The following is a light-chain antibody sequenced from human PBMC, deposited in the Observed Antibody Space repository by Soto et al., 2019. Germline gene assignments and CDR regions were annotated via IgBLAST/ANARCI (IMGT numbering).Light chain of an antibody. J-gene: IGKJ2*01. V-gene: IGKV3-15*01. CDR1: QSVSSN. CDR2: GAS. CDR3: HQYNNWPPKFT. Sequence: EIVMTQSPATLSVSPGERATLSCRASQSVSSNLAWYQQKPGQAPRLLIYGASTRATGIPARFSGSGSGTEFTLTISNMQSEDFAVYFCHQYNNWPPKFTFGQGTKLEIK.